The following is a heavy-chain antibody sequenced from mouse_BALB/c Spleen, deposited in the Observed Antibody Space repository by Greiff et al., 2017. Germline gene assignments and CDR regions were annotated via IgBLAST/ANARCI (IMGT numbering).Heavy chain of an antibody. CDR3: ARSDGYYVGFDV. CDR2: INPSTGYT. D-gene: IGHD2-3*01. CDR1: GYTFTSYW. Sequence: QVQLQQSGAELAKPGASVKMSCKASGYTFTSYWMHWVKQRPGQGLEWIGYINPSTGYTEYNQKFKDKATLTADKSSSTAYMQLSSLTSEDSAVYYCARSDGYYVGFDVWGAGTTVTVSS. J-gene: IGHJ1*01. V-gene: IGHV1-7*01.